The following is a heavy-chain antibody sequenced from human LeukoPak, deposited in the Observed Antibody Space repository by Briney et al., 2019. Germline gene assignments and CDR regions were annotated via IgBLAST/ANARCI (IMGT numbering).Heavy chain of an antibody. J-gene: IGHJ4*02. D-gene: IGHD6-13*01. CDR2: ISAYNGNT. Sequence: ASVNVSCKASGYTFTSYGISWVRQAPGQGLEWMGWISAYNGNTNYAQKLQGRVTMTTDTSTSTAYMELRSLRSDDTAVYYCARDGPRSSSSWYGFDYWGQGTLVTVSS. V-gene: IGHV1-18*01. CDR3: ARDGPRSSSSWYGFDY. CDR1: GYTFTSYG.